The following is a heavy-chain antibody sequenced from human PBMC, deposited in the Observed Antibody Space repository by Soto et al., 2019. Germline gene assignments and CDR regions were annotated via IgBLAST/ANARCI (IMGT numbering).Heavy chain of an antibody. CDR2: INSDGSST. J-gene: IGHJ6*02. V-gene: IGHV3-74*01. Sequence: GGSLRLSCAASGFTFSSYWMHWVRQAPGKGLVWVSRINSDGSSTSYADSVKGRFTISRDNAKNTLYLQMNSLRAEDTAVYYCARDLAVAGTGDYYSGMDVWGQGTTVTVSS. CDR3: ARDLAVAGTGDYYSGMDV. D-gene: IGHD6-19*01. CDR1: GFTFSSYW.